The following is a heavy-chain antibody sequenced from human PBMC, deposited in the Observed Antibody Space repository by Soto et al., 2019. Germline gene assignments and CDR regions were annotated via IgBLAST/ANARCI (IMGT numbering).Heavy chain of an antibody. CDR2: LWSNGIKT. D-gene: IGHD2-8*02. CDR3: ARDLHYWSLLIDH. CDR1: GFSLSRYG. V-gene: IGHV3-33*01. Sequence: GGSLRLSCTASGFSLSRYGLHWVRQAPGKGLQWVAGLWSNGIKTSYTDSVKGRFTISRDTSKNMLYLQMNTLGAEDTAVYYCARDLHYWSLLIDHWGEGTIVTVYS. J-gene: IGHJ4*02.